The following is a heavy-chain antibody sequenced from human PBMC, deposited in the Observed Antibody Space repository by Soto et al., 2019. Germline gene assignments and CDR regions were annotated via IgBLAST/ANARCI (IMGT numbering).Heavy chain of an antibody. CDR1: GFTFSSYG. Sequence: GGSLRLSCAASGFTFSSYGMSWVRQAPGKGLEWVSSVSGSGDNTYDADSVKGRFTISRDNSKNTLYLQMNNLRVEDTALYYCAKLSRAGTTEYWGQGTLVTVSS. D-gene: IGHD1-7*01. CDR2: VSGSGDNT. V-gene: IGHV3-23*01. J-gene: IGHJ4*02. CDR3: AKLSRAGTTEY.